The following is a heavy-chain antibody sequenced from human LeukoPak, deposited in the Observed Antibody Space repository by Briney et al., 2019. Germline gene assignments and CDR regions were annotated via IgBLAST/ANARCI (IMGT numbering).Heavy chain of an antibody. D-gene: IGHD4/OR15-4a*01. CDR1: GVSTSSGSYY. Sequence: SETLSLTCTVSGVSTSSGSYYWAWIRQSPGKGLEWVGSICNTASTYYNPSFKSRLTLSVDTSKNPFSLKPRSVTAADTAMHYCATNETMVTTAGWFDPWGQGTLVIVSS. CDR3: ATNETMVTTAGWFDP. CDR2: ICNTAST. V-gene: IGHV4-39*01. J-gene: IGHJ5*02.